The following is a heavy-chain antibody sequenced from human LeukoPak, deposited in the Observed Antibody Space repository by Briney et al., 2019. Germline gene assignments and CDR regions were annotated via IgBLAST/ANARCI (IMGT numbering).Heavy chain of an antibody. V-gene: IGHV3-21*01. CDR2: ISSSSDYI. CDR1: GFTFSSYN. D-gene: IGHD3-9*01. J-gene: IGHJ4*02. Sequence: GGSLRLSCAASGFTFSSYNMNWVRQAPGKGLEWVSSISSSSDYIYYADSVKGRFTISRDNAKNSLYLQMNSLRAEDTAVYYCARGQYYNILTGFRSRFLGFDYWGQGTLVTVSS. CDR3: ARGQYYNILTGFRSRFLGFDY.